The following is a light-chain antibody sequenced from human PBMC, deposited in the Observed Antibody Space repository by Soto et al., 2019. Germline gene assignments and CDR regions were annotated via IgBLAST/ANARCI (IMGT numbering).Light chain of an antibody. J-gene: IGKJ3*01. CDR1: QSISSW. Sequence: DIQMTQSPSPLSASVGDRVTITFRASQSISSWLAWYQQKPGKAPKLLIYDASSLESGVPSRFSGSGSGTEFTLTISSLQPDDFATYYCQQYNSLFGPGTKVDIK. V-gene: IGKV1-5*01. CDR2: DAS. CDR3: QQYNSL.